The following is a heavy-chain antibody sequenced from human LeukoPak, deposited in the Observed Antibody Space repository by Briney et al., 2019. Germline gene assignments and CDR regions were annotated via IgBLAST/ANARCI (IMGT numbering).Heavy chain of an antibody. D-gene: IGHD3-22*01. CDR2: IKQGESER. Sequence: GGSLRLSCAAAGFTFRSYRMNWVRQAPGKGLEWVASIKQGESERYYVDSVNGRFTISRDNAKNSLYLQMNSLRAEDTAVYYCARGDNSAFDIWGQGTMVTVSS. CDR1: GFTFRSYR. CDR3: ARGDNSAFDI. J-gene: IGHJ3*02. V-gene: IGHV3-7*04.